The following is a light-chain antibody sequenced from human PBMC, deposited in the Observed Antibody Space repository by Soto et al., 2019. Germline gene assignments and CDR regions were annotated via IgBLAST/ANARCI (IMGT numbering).Light chain of an antibody. CDR1: SSDAGAYNY. CDR3: TSYTSTSTYV. CDR2: DVT. V-gene: IGLV2-14*01. J-gene: IGLJ1*01. Sequence: QSVLTQPASVSGPPGQSITISCTGTSSDAGAYNYVSWYQHHPGKAPRLVIYDVTNRPSGISDRFSGSKSGNTASLTISGLLAEDEADYYCTSYTSTSTYVFGTGTKVTVL.